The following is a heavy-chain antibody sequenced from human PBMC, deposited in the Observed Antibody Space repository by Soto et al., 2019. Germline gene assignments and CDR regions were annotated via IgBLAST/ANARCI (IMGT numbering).Heavy chain of an antibody. D-gene: IGHD2-15*01. CDR3: RVHCSGGSCPFGYYYYYMDV. J-gene: IGHJ6*03. V-gene: IGHV4-39*01. CDR2: IYYSGST. Sequence: QLQLQESGPGLVKPSETLSLTCTVSGGSISSSSYYWGWIRQPPGKGLEWIGSIYYSGSTYYNPSLKSRVTISVDTSKNQFSLKLSSVTAADTAVYYCRVHCSGGSCPFGYYYYYMDVWGKGTTVTVSS. CDR1: GGSISSSSYY.